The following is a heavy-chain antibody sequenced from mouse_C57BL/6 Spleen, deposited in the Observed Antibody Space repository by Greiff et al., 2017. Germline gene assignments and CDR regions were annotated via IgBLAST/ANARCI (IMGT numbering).Heavy chain of an antibody. CDR3: ARGGDYGSSYKYYAMDY. D-gene: IGHD1-1*01. CDR1: GYTFTSYW. Sequence: QVQLQQPGAELVRPGTSVKLSCKASGYTFTSYWMHWVKQRPGQGLEWIGVIDPSDSYTNYNQKFKGKATLTVDTSSSTAYMQLSSLTSEDSAVYYCARGGDYGSSYKYYAMDYWGQGTSVTVSS. V-gene: IGHV1-59*01. CDR2: IDPSDSYT. J-gene: IGHJ4*01.